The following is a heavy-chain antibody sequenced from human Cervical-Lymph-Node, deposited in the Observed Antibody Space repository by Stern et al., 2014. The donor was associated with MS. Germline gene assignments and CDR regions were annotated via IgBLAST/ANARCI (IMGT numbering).Heavy chain of an antibody. D-gene: IGHD6-6*01. Sequence: QVQLVESGGGVVQPGTSLRLSCSASGFIFSTYGMIWVRQAPGQGLEWVAYIWYDGSVEHYVDSVKGRFTISRDNSRNTLHLQMTSLRVDDTAIYYCARKGEESAYSSSSSIDYWGQGTLVTVSS. CDR1: GFIFSTYG. CDR3: ARKGEESAYSSSSSIDY. J-gene: IGHJ4*02. V-gene: IGHV3-33*01. CDR2: IWYDGSVE.